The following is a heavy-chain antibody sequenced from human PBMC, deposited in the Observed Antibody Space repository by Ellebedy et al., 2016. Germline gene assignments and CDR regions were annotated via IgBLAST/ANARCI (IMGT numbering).Heavy chain of an antibody. CDR2: IKQDGSEK. J-gene: IGHJ4*02. D-gene: IGHD2-2*02. Sequence: GESLKISXAASGFTFSSYWMSWVRQAPGKGLEWVANIKQDGSEKYYVDSVKGRFTISRDNAKNSLYLQMNSLRAEDTAVYYCARETLYCSSTSCYMGINYFDYWGQGTLVTVSS. V-gene: IGHV3-7*01. CDR3: ARETLYCSSTSCYMGINYFDY. CDR1: GFTFSSYW.